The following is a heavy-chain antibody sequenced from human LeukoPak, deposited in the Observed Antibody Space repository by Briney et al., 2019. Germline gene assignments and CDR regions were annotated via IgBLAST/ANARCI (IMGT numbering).Heavy chain of an antibody. CDR2: ISGSGGST. V-gene: IGHV3-23*01. Sequence: PGGSLRLSCAASGFTFSSYAMSWVRQAPGRGLEWVSGISGSGGSTYYADSVKGQFTISRDNSKNTLYLQVNSLRAEDTAVYYCAKGVAAAGNSGYYFDYWGQGTLVTVSS. CDR1: GFTFSSYA. CDR3: AKGVAAAGNSGYYFDY. D-gene: IGHD6-13*01. J-gene: IGHJ4*02.